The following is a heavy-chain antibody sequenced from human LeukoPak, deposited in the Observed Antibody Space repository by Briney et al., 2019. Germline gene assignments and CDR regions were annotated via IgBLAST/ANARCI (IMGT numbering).Heavy chain of an antibody. CDR3: AKGFLEWLSTPFDY. J-gene: IGHJ4*02. D-gene: IGHD3-3*01. Sequence: GGSLRLSCAASGFTFSSYEMNWVRQAPGKGLEWVSYISSSGSTIYYADSVKGRFTISRDNAKNSLYLQMNSLRAEDMALYYCAKGFLEWLSTPFDYWGQGTLVTVSS. CDR2: ISSSGSTI. V-gene: IGHV3-48*03. CDR1: GFTFSSYE.